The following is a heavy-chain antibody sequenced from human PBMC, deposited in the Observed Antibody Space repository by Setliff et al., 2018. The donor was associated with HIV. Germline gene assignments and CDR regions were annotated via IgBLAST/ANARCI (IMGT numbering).Heavy chain of an antibody. CDR3: ARAPRSPLRWRDNLLSSSSFFMDV. CDR1: GYIFTDYW. D-gene: IGHD2-21*01. CDR2: IYPGDSDT. Sequence: GESLTISCEASGYIFTDYWIGWVRQMPGKGLEWMGIIYPGDSDTRYSPSFQGQVTFSADKPISAVYLQWDSLKASDSAIYYCARAPRSPLRWRDNLLSSSSFFMDVWGKGTTVTVSS. J-gene: IGHJ6*03. V-gene: IGHV5-51*01.